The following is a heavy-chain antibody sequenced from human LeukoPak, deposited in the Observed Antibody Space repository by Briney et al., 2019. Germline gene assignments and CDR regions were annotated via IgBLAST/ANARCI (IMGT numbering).Heavy chain of an antibody. CDR2: IYYSGST. J-gene: IGHJ3*02. Sequence: SETLSLTCTVSGVSISSYYWSWIRQPPGKGLEWIGYIYYSGSTNYNPSLKSRVTISVDTSKNQFSLKLSSVTAADTAVYYCARGRSMVRGVISAFDIWGQGTMVTVSS. CDR3: ARGRSMVRGVISAFDI. D-gene: IGHD3-10*01. CDR1: GVSISSYY. V-gene: IGHV4-59*12.